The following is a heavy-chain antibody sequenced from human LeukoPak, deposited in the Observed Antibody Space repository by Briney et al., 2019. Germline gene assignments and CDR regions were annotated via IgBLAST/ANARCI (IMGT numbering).Heavy chain of an antibody. CDR3: AKDFGNSFDY. Sequence: PGGSLRLSCAASGFTLSSYGMHWVRQAPGKGLEWVAFIRYDGSNKYYADSVKGRFTISRDNSKNTLYLQMNSLRAEDTAVYYCAKDFGNSFDYWGQGTLVTVSS. CDR2: IRYDGSNK. D-gene: IGHD4-23*01. CDR1: GFTLSSYG. J-gene: IGHJ4*02. V-gene: IGHV3-30*02.